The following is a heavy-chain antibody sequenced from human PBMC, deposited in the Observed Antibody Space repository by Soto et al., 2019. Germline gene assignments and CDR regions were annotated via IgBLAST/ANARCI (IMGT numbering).Heavy chain of an antibody. D-gene: IGHD6-19*01. CDR1: GGSVSSDSAS. V-gene: IGHV6-1*01. CDR3: ARSRVFIAVAGMANYYYYYGMDV. J-gene: IGHJ6*02. CDR2: TYYRSKWYI. Sequence: PSQTLSLTCAISGGSVSSDSASWNWIRQSPSRGLEWLGRTYYRSKWYIEYAPSVQSLITINPDTSKNQLSLQLNSLTPEDTAVYYCARSRVFIAVAGMANYYYYYGMDVWGQGTTVTVSS.